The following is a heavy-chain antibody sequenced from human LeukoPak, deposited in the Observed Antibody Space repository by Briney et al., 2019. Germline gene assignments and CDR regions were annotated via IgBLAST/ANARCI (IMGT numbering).Heavy chain of an antibody. CDR2: VHHTGST. J-gene: IGHJ4*02. CDR1: GGSISSYY. D-gene: IGHD6-13*01. Sequence: SETLSLTCTVSGGSISSYYWGWIRQPPGKGLEWIGSVHHTGSTFYNPSLRSRVSISVDKSTNHISLEVTSVTAADTAVYYCARGEAVPIIGPIAPFDYWGQGILVTVSS. V-gene: IGHV4-39*07. CDR3: ARGEAVPIIGPIAPFDY.